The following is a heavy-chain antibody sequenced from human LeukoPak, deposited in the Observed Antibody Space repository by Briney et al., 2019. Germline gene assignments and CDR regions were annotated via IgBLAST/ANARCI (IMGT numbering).Heavy chain of an antibody. CDR2: INTDGSST. J-gene: IGHJ3*02. Sequence: GGSLRLSCAASGFTFSSYWMHWVRQAPGKGLVWVSRINTDGSSTSYADYVKGRFTISRDNPKNTLYLQMNSLRAEDTAVYYCARHKANVLLWFGEFSDAFEIWAKGQWSPSLQ. CDR3: ARHKANVLLWFGEFSDAFEI. V-gene: IGHV3-74*01. CDR1: GFTFSSYW. D-gene: IGHD3-10*01.